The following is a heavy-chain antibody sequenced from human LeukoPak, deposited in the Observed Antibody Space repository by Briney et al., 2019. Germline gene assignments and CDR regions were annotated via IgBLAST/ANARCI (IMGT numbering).Heavy chain of an antibody. CDR1: GFTFSSYG. CDR3: AKDSKMAAAGTRLGY. CDR2: ISGSGGST. V-gene: IGHV3-23*01. Sequence: GESLRLSCAASGFTFSSYGMHWVRQAPGKGLEWVSAISGSGGSTYYADSVKGRFTISRDNSKNTLYLQMNSLRAEDTAAYYCAKDSKMAAAGTRLGYWGQGTLVTVSS. D-gene: IGHD6-13*01. J-gene: IGHJ4*02.